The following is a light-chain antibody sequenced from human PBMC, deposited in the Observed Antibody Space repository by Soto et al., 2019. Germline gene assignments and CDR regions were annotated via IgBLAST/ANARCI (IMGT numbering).Light chain of an antibody. CDR2: DTS. V-gene: IGKV3-15*01. Sequence: EVVLTQSPATLSVSPGEGVTLSCRASQGIGDTLAWYQHKPGQTPRLLIYDTSARATGVPARFSGSRSGTDFSLTINRLEPEDSAVYYCQQYDTSPRTFGQGTKVDIK. CDR3: QQYDTSPRT. J-gene: IGKJ1*01. CDR1: QGIGDT.